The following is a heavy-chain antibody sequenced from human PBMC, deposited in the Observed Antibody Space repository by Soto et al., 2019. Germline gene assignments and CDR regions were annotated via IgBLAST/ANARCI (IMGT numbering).Heavy chain of an antibody. CDR1: GCTFSSYA. CDR2: IIPIFGTP. D-gene: IGHD3-22*01. CDR3: ERDKRNGYYDGRGYSPTAYRH. V-gene: IGHV1-69*13. J-gene: IGHJ1*01. Sequence: PVKVSCKASGCTFSSYAIRWVRQAPGQGLEWMGGIIPIFGTPKYAQKFQVRVTITADESTSTAYRELSSLRSEDTAVYYCERDKRNGYYDGRGYSPTAYRHWGQGTLVTV.